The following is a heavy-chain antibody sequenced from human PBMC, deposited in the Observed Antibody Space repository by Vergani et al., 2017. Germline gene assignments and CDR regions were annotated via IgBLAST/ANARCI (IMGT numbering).Heavy chain of an antibody. V-gene: IGHV4-39*01. CDR2: IYCSGGT. D-gene: IGHD6-19*01. CDR1: GAPIKRINYS. Sequence: QLQLQESGPGLVTPSATLSLTCSVSGAPIKRINYSWGWTGSPPGKGLGGIASIYCSGGTYYNPSLKSRFTISVDTSKNQFSLKLSSVTAADTAVYFCARHSTVEWLVKLGWIDPWGQGILVTVSS. CDR3: ARHSTVEWLVKLGWIDP. J-gene: IGHJ5*02.